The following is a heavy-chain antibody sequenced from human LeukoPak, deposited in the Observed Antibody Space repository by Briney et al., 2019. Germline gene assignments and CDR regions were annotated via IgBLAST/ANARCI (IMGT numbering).Heavy chain of an antibody. J-gene: IGHJ5*02. Sequence: PGGSLRLSCAASGFTFDDYTMHWVRQAPGKGLEWVSLISWDGGSTYYADSVKGRFTISRDNSKNSLYLQMNSLRTEDTALYYCAKDAKGSGSWFDPWGQGTLVTVSS. CDR2: ISWDGGST. CDR1: GFTFDDYT. D-gene: IGHD3-10*01. CDR3: AKDAKGSGSWFDP. V-gene: IGHV3-43*01.